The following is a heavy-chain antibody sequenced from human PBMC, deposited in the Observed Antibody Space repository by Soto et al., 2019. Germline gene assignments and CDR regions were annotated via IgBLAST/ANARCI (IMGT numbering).Heavy chain of an antibody. D-gene: IGHD2-2*01. Sequence: GSLRLSCVASGFTFSRYVMTWVRQAPGKGLGWVSTINSNGGSTYYTDSVKGRFTISRDNSKNSLYLQMNGLRAEDTAVYFCARVPDLDYCSRTSCLYHFDYWGQGALVTVSS. J-gene: IGHJ4*02. CDR2: INSNGGST. V-gene: IGHV3-23*01. CDR3: ARVPDLDYCSRTSCLYHFDY. CDR1: GFTFSRYV.